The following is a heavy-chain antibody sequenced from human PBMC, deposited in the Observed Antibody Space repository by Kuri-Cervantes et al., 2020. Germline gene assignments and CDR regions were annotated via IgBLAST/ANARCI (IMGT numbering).Heavy chain of an antibody. J-gene: IGHJ4*02. CDR2: ISYSGNT. CDR3: ARHLITIFGVAKSADDY. Sequence: GSLRLSCVVSGGSISGDSWGWIRQPPGKELEWIATISYSGNTYYNPSLKSRVTISVDTSKNQFSLKLSSVTAADTAVYYCARHLITIFGVAKSADDYWGQGTLVTVSS. V-gene: IGHV4-39*01. CDR1: GGSISGDS. D-gene: IGHD3-3*01.